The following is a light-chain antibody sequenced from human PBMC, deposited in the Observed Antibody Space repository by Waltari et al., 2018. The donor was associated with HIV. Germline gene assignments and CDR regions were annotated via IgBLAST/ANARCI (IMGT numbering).Light chain of an antibody. V-gene: IGLV3-19*01. CDR1: SLRNYY. Sequence: SSEVPQAPVVSVPLGQTIRITCQGESLRNYYASWYQQRTGPAPVLLVHGRNRRPSGISDLCACSASGDTASWTITETQAEDEAYYDCSCRDDTGTLGCFGGGTKLTV. CDR3: SCRDDTGTLGC. J-gene: IGLJ2*01. CDR2: GRN.